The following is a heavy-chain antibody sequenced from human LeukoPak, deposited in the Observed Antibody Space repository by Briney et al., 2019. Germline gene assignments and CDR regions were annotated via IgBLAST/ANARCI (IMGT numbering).Heavy chain of an antibody. CDR1: GYTYSLYS. D-gene: IGHD4-17*01. CDR3: ARDLVYGDYTGDY. Sequence: GGSLRLSRAASGYTYSLYSMKGVPHAPGKGLEWISSLSSGSSYIYYADSAKGRFTISRDNAKNSLYLKMNSLRAEDTAVYYCARDLVYGDYTGDYWGQGTLVTVSS. CDR2: LSSGSSYI. V-gene: IGHV3-21*01. J-gene: IGHJ4*02.